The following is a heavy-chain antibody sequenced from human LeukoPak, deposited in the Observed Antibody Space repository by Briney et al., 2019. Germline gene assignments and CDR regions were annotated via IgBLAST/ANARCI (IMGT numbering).Heavy chain of an antibody. CDR1: GLTFSSYA. CDR2: ISGSGGTT. D-gene: IGHD2-2*01. J-gene: IGHJ5*02. Sequence: GGSLRLSCAASGLTFSSYAMSWVRQAPGKGLEWVSGISGSGGTTHYADSVKGRFTMSRDNSKNTLYLQMNSLKTEDTAVYHCTVQVVPSDNWFDPWGQGTLVTVSS. V-gene: IGHV3-23*01. CDR3: TVQVVPSDNWFDP.